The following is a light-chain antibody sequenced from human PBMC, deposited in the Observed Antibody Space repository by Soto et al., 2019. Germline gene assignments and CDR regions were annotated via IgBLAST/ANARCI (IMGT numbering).Light chain of an antibody. V-gene: IGKV1-12*01. Sequence: DIQMTQSPSSVSASIGDRVTISCRASQSIYKWLVWYQQKPGKAPKLLIYAASSLQSGVPSRFSGSGSGTEFTLTISSLQPEDFATYYCQQRNSYPITFGQGTRLEIK. J-gene: IGKJ5*01. CDR3: QQRNSYPIT. CDR2: AAS. CDR1: QSIYKW.